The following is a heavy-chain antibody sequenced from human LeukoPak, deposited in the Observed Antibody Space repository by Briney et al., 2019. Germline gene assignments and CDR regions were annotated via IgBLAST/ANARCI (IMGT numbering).Heavy chain of an antibody. CDR2: IHHSGST. D-gene: IGHD2-2*01. Sequence: SETLSLTCAVSGGSISSGGYSWSWIRQPPGKGLEWIGYIHHSGSTYYNPSLKSRVTISVDRSKNQFSLKLSSVTAADTAVYYCARGSGAAINGMDVWGQGTTVTVSS. V-gene: IGHV4-30-2*01. J-gene: IGHJ6*02. CDR1: GGSISSGGYS. CDR3: ARGSGAAINGMDV.